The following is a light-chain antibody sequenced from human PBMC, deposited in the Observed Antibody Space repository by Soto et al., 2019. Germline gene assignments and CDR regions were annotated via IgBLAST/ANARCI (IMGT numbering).Light chain of an antibody. CDR3: QQSHSTLT. J-gene: IGKJ4*01. CDR1: QSISNY. CDR2: TAS. Sequence: DIQMTQSPSSLSASVGDRITITCRASQSISNYLNWYQQKPGKAPRLLIYTASTLQSGVPSRFSGSGSGTDFTLTISSLQPEDFATYYCQQSHSTLTFGGGTKVEIK. V-gene: IGKV1-39*01.